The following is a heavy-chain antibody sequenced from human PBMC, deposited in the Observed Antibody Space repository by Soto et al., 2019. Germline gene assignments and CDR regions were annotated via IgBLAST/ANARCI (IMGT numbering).Heavy chain of an antibody. D-gene: IGHD3-16*01. CDR3: ARGLTTGDAFDI. V-gene: IGHV1-8*01. J-gene: IGHJ4*02. Sequence: ASVKVSCKASGYTFTSYDINWVRQATGQGLEWMGWMNPNSGNTGYAQKFQGRVTMTRNTSISTAYMELSSLRSEDTAVYYCARGLTTGDAFDIWGQGTLVTVSS. CDR2: MNPNSGNT. CDR1: GYTFTSYD.